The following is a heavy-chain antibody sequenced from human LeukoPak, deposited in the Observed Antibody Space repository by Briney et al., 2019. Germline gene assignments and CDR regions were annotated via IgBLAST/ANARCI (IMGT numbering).Heavy chain of an antibody. Sequence: SQTLSLTCAVSGGSISSGGYSWSWIRQPPGKGLEWIGYIYHSGSTYYNPSLKSRVTISVDRSKNQFSLKLSSVTAADTVVYYCARAGNGYDAFDIWGQGTMVTVSS. CDR2: IYHSGST. CDR3: ARAGNGYDAFDI. V-gene: IGHV4-30-2*01. D-gene: IGHD1-1*01. CDR1: GGSISSGGYS. J-gene: IGHJ3*02.